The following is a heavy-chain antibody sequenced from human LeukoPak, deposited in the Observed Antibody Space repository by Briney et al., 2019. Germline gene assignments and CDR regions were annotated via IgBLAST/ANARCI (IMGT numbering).Heavy chain of an antibody. V-gene: IGHV3-21*01. D-gene: IGHD3-10*01. CDR2: ISSRSSHI. CDR1: GFTFSSYN. J-gene: IGHJ4*02. CDR3: ARGETQGSPDDF. Sequence: PGGSLRLSCAASGFTFSSYNMNWVRQAPGKGLEWVSSISSRSSHIYYADSVKGRFTISRDNAKNSLYLQMNSLRAEDTAVYYCARGETQGSPDDFWGQGTLVIVTS.